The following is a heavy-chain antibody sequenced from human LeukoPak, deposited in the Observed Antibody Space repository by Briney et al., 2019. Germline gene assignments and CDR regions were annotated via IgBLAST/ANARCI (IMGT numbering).Heavy chain of an antibody. J-gene: IGHJ5*02. CDR1: GGSVSSGGYY. Sequence: SETLSLTCTVSGGSVSSGGYYWSWIRQHPGKGLEWIRYIYYSGSTYYNPSLKSRVTISVDTSKNQFSLKLSSVTAADTAVYYCARAGGVVVPAHFDPWGQGTLVTVSS. CDR2: IYYSGST. V-gene: IGHV4-31*03. D-gene: IGHD2-2*01. CDR3: ARAGGVVVPAHFDP.